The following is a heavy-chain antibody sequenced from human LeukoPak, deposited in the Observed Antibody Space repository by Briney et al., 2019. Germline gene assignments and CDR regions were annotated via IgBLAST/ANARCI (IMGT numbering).Heavy chain of an antibody. CDR1: GFTFSNAW. V-gene: IGHV3-15*01. CDR2: IKSKTDGGTT. Sequence: PGGSLRLSCAASGFTFSNAWMSWVRQAPGKGLEWVGRIKSKTDGGTTDYAAPVKGRFTISRDDSKNTLYLQMNSLKTEDTAVYHCTAGRGDSSGYYYDYWGQGTLVTVSS. J-gene: IGHJ4*02. CDR3: TAGRGDSSGYYYDY. D-gene: IGHD3-22*01.